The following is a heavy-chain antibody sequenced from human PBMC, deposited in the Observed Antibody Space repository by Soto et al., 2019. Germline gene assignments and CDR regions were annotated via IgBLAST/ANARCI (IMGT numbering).Heavy chain of an antibody. J-gene: IGHJ5*02. D-gene: IGHD2-15*01. CDR2: IYWNDDK. V-gene: IGHV2-5*01. Sequence: SGPTLVNPTQTLTLTCTFSGSSLSTSGVGVGWIRQPPGKALEWLALIYWNDDKRYSPSLKSRLTITKDTSKNQVVLTMTNMDPVDTATYYCAHITGYCSGGSCRLDPWGQGTLVTVSS. CDR1: GSSLSTSGVG. CDR3: AHITGYCSGGSCRLDP.